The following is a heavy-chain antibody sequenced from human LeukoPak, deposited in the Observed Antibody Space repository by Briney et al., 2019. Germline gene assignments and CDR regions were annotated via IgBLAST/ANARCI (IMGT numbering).Heavy chain of an antibody. J-gene: IGHJ4*02. V-gene: IGHV4-4*07. Sequence: SETLSLTCTLSGDSISNYFWSWIRQPAGRGLEWIGRFYTSGSTNYNPSLKSRVTMSLDTSKNQFSLRLTSVTAADTAVYYCARALTSPFDSRGQGTLVTVSS. CDR2: FYTSGST. CDR3: ARALTSPFDS. CDR1: GDSISNYF.